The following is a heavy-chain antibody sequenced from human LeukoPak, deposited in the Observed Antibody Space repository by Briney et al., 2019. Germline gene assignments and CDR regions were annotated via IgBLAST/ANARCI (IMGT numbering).Heavy chain of an antibody. CDR1: GYTFLGFY. J-gene: IGHJ4*02. V-gene: IGHV1-2*06. Sequence: ASVKVSCKASGYTFLGFYIHWVRQAPGQGLEGMGRISPKSGATRYAEAFQDRVTMTRDTSIGSVHMELNRLRPEDTASYYCARGDAYDRPDYWGQGTLVTVSS. CDR3: ARGDAYDRPDY. D-gene: IGHD5-24*01. CDR2: ISPKSGAT.